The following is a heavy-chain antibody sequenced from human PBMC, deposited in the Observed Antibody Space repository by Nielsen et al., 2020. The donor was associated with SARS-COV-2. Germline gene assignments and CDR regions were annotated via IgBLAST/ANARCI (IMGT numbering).Heavy chain of an antibody. V-gene: IGHV3-23*01. Sequence: VRQAPGKGLEWVLTISGSGGSTSYADSVKGRFTISRDNSKNTLYLQIHSLRAEDTAVYYCAKDTTRSALWFGELLYNPFFDYWGQGTLVTVSS. D-gene: IGHD3-10*01. CDR3: AKDTTRSALWFGELLYNPFFDY. J-gene: IGHJ4*02. CDR2: ISGSGGST.